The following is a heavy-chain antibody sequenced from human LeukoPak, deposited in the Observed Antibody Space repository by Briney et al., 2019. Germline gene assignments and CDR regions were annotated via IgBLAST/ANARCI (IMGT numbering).Heavy chain of an antibody. V-gene: IGHV4-59*08. J-gene: IGHJ4*02. CDR2: IYYSGST. Sequence: SETLSLTCTVSGGSISSYYWSWIRQPPGKGLEWIGYIYYSGSTNYNPSLKSRVTISVDTSKNQFSLKLSSVTAAGTAVYYCASAEYSSSWAPGYWRQGTQVTVSS. D-gene: IGHD6-6*01. CDR1: GGSISSYY. CDR3: ASAEYSSSWAPGY.